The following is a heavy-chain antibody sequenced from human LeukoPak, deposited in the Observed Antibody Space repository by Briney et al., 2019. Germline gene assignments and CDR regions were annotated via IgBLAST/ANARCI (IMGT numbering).Heavy chain of an antibody. J-gene: IGHJ6*03. CDR1: GFTFSSYG. D-gene: IGHD3-10*01. V-gene: IGHV3-30*02. CDR2: IRYDGSNK. CDR3: AKGFRVTMVRGWGGGYMDV. Sequence: GGSLRLSCAASGFTFSSYGMHWVRQAPGKGLEWVAFIRYDGSNKYYADSVKGRFTISRDNSKNTLYLQMNSLRAEDTAVYYCAKGFRVTMVRGWGGGYMDVWGKGTTVTVS.